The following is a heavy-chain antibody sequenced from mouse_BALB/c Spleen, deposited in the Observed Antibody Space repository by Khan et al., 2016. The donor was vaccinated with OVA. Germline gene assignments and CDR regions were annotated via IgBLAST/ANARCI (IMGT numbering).Heavy chain of an antibody. D-gene: IGHD2-10*01. CDR3: ARSTYYGNTYAMDY. CDR2: INPYNDGS. J-gene: IGHJ4*01. V-gene: IGHV1S136*01. Sequence: VQLKQSGPELVKPGASVKMSCKASGYTFTSYVMHWVKQKPGQGLEWIGYINPYNDGSKYNEKFKGKATLTSDKSSSKSYMELSSLTSEDSAVYYCARSTYYGNTYAMDYWGQGTSVTVSS. CDR1: GYTFTSYV.